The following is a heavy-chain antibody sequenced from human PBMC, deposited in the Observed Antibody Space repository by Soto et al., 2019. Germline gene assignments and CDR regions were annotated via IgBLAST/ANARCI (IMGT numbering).Heavy chain of an antibody. V-gene: IGHV4-59*01. CDR3: ARSSNWFLSPFDY. Sequence: QVXLQESGPGLVTPSETLSLTCTVSGGSIGTYYWSWIRQPPGKGLEWIGYVFYSGSANYNPSLKSRVTMSVDTSKNQFSLTLTSINTADTAVYYCARSSNWFLSPFDYWGPGILVTVSS. D-gene: IGHD6-13*01. CDR1: GGSIGTYY. CDR2: VFYSGSA. J-gene: IGHJ4*02.